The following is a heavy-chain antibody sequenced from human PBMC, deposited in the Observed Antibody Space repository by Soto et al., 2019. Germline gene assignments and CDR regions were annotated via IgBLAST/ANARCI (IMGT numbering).Heavy chain of an antibody. D-gene: IGHD2-15*01. CDR2: ISAYNANA. V-gene: IGHV1-18*01. CDR3: ARENSSFDY. J-gene: IGHJ4*02. CDR1: GYTFRNFG. Sequence: QIQLLQSGAEVKKPGASVKVTCKASGYTFRNFGISWVRQAPGQGLEWMGWISAYNANANYAQKVQGSLTMTADTSTSTAYMELRSLRSDDTAVYYCARENSSFDYWGQGTLVTVSS.